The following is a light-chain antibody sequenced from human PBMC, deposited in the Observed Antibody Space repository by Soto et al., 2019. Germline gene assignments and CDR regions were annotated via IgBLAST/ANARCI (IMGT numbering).Light chain of an antibody. CDR1: SSDIGYYNY. V-gene: IGLV2-14*01. Sequence: QSVLTQPASVSGSPGQWITISCTGTSSDIGYYNYVSWYQQDPGKAPKLIIYEVSNRPSGVPDRFSGSKSGTSASLAISGLRSEDEADYYCAAWDDSLSIWVFGGGTKLTVL. J-gene: IGLJ3*02. CDR3: AAWDDSLSIWV. CDR2: EVS.